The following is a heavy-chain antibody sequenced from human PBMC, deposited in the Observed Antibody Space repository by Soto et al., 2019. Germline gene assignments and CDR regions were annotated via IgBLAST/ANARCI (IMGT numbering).Heavy chain of an antibody. CDR3: ARQTTVTTYYYYYYGMDV. D-gene: IGHD4-17*01. V-gene: IGHV1-18*01. J-gene: IGHJ6*02. CDR1: GYTFTSYG. Sequence: QVQLVQSGAEVKKPGASVKVSCKASGYTFTSYGISWVRQAPGQGLEWMGWISAYNGNTNYAQKLQGRVTMTTDTPTSTADMELRSLRSDDTAVYYCARQTTVTTYYYYYYGMDVWGQGTTVTVSS. CDR2: ISAYNGNT.